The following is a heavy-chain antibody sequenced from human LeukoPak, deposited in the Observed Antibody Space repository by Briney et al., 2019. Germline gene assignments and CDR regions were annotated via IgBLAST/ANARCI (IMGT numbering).Heavy chain of an antibody. CDR2: IYTSGST. Sequence: PSQTLSLTCTVSGGSISSTSYDWYWIRQPAGKGLEWIGHIYTSGSTNYNPSLKSRVAISVDTSKNQFSLKLTSVTAADTAVYYCTKGRGIWGQGTLVTVSS. D-gene: IGHD3-10*01. CDR3: TKGRGI. V-gene: IGHV4-61*09. CDR1: GGSISSTSYD. J-gene: IGHJ4*02.